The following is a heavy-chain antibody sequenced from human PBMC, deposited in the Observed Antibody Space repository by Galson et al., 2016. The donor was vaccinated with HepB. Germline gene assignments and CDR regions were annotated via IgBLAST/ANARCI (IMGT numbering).Heavy chain of an antibody. D-gene: IGHD7-27*01. V-gene: IGHV1-18*01. Sequence: SVKVSCKASGYTFTTYGISWVRQAPGQGLEWMGWISDFNSNTNYGQRFQGRLTMTTDTSTSTAYMELRSLRSDDTAVYYCARGPINRATLGIWGQGTLVTVSS. CDR2: ISDFNSNT. CDR1: GYTFTTYG. J-gene: IGHJ4*02. CDR3: ARGPINRATLGI.